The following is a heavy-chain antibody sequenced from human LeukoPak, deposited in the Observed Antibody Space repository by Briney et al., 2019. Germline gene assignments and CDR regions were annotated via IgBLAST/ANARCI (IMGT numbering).Heavy chain of an antibody. CDR1: GFTFSSYG. D-gene: IGHD3-10*01. CDR3: AEVNYGSGSWDRNWFDP. Sequence: GRSLRLSCAASGFTFSSYGMHWVRQAPGKGLEWVAVISYDGSNKYYADSVKGRFTISRDNSKNTLYLQMNSLRAEDTAVYYCAEVNYGSGSWDRNWFDPWGQGTLVTVSS. V-gene: IGHV3-30*18. J-gene: IGHJ5*02. CDR2: ISYDGSNK.